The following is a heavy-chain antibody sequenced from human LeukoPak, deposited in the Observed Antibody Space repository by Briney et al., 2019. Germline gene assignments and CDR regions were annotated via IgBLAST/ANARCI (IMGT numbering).Heavy chain of an antibody. V-gene: IGHV4-59*12. D-gene: IGHD2-8*02. CDR1: GGSISSYY. CDR2: IYYSGST. J-gene: IGHJ3*02. Sequence: PSETLSLTCTVSGGSISSYYWSWIRQPPGKGLEWIGYIYYSGSTNYNPSLKSRVTMSVDTSKNQFSLKLSSVTAADTAVYYCARVTGMSYAFDIWGQGTMVTVSS. CDR3: ARVTGMSYAFDI.